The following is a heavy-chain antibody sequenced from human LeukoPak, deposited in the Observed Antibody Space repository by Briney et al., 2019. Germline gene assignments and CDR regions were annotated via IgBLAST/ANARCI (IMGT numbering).Heavy chain of an antibody. J-gene: IGHJ4*02. V-gene: IGHV3-23*01. CDR2: ISGGGGST. CDR1: GFTFSSYA. Sequence: GGSLRLSCAASGFTFSSYAMSWVRQAPGKGLEWVLHISGGGGSTYYADSVKGRFTISRDNSKNTLYLQMNTLRAEDTALYYCAKDHGYGPTYYFDSWGQGTLVTVSS. CDR3: AKDHGYGPTYYFDS. D-gene: IGHD5-18*01.